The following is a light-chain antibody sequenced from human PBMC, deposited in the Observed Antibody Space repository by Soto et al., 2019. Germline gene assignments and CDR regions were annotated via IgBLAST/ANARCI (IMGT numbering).Light chain of an antibody. Sequence: QSVLTQPASVSGSPGQSITISCTGTSSDVGGYNYVSWYQEQPGKAPKLMSYDVSNRPSGVSNRFSGSKSGNTASLTISGLQAENEADYYFSSYTSSSTLVFGVGTKLAVL. V-gene: IGLV2-14*01. CDR2: DVS. J-gene: IGLJ2*01. CDR3: SSYTSSSTLV. CDR1: SSDVGGYNY.